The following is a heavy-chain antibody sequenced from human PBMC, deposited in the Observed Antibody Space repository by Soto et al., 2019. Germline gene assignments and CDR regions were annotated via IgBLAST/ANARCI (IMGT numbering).Heavy chain of an antibody. V-gene: IGHV4-39*01. CDR3: ARQTDGYSSSWNYYYYMDV. J-gene: IGHJ6*03. Sequence: PSETLSLTCAVSGGSISSSSYYWGWIRQPPGKGLEWIGSIYYSGSTYYNPSLKSRVTISVDTSKNQFSLKLSSVTAADTAVYYCARQTDGYSSSWNYYYYMDVWGKGTTVTVSS. CDR1: GGSISSSSYY. D-gene: IGHD6-19*01. CDR2: IYYSGST.